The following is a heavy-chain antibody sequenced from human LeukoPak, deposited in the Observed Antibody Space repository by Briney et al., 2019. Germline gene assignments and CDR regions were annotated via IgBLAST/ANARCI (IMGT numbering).Heavy chain of an antibody. CDR1: GGSFSGYY. D-gene: IGHD6-13*01. V-gene: IGHV4-34*01. J-gene: IGHJ4*02. Sequence: SETLSLTCAVYGGSFSGYYWSWLRQPPGKGLEWIGEINHSGSTNYNPSLKSRVTISVDTSKNQFSLKLSSVTAADTAVYYCARGSLSSSWPPFDYWGQGTLVTASS. CDR3: ARGSLSSSWPPFDY. CDR2: INHSGST.